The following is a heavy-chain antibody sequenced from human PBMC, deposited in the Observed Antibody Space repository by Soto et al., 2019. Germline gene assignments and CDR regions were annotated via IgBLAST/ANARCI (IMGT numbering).Heavy chain of an antibody. V-gene: IGHV4-30-4*01. D-gene: IGHD3-10*01. CDR2: IYYSGTT. CDR1: GDSISSGDYY. Sequence: PSETLSLTCTVSGDSISSGDYYWSWIRQPPGKGLEWIGYIYYSGTTYYNPSLRSRVIISVDTSKNQFSLKLSSVTAADTAVYHCARAYSYGSGRFDYWGQGNLVTVSS. CDR3: ARAYSYGSGRFDY. J-gene: IGHJ4*02.